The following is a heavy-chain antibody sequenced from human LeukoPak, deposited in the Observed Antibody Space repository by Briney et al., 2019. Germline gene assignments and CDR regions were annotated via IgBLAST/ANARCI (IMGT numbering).Heavy chain of an antibody. CDR1: GYTFTIYG. CDR2: ISAYNGNT. J-gene: IGHJ3*02. V-gene: IGHV1-18*01. Sequence: GASVTVSFKASGYTFTIYGICWVGQAPGQGLEWMGWISAYNGNTNYAQKLQGRVTMTTDTSTSTAYMELRSLRSDDTAVYYCARQKVRAFDIWGQGTMVTVSS. CDR3: ARQKVRAFDI.